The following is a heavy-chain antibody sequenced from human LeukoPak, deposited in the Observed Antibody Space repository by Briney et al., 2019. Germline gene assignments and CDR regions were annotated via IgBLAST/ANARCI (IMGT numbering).Heavy chain of an antibody. J-gene: IGHJ4*02. CDR1: GFTFSSYD. CDR3: AKAKVDGGTAEY. V-gene: IGHV3-23*01. CDR2: ISGSGDRI. D-gene: IGHD4-23*01. Sequence: GGSLRLSCAASGFTFSSYDMSWVRQAPGKGLECVSAISGSGDRIFYADSVKGRFTISRDNSKNTLYLQMNSLGAEDTALYYRAKAKVDGGTAEYWGQGTLVTVSS.